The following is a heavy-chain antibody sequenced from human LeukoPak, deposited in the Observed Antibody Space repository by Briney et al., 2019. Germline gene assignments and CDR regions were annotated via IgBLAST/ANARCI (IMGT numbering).Heavy chain of an antibody. V-gene: IGHV3-74*01. CDR1: GFTFSSYW. D-gene: IGHD2-2*01. Sequence: GGSLRLSCAASGFTFSSYWMHWVRQAPGKGLVWVSRINSDGSSTSYADSVKGRFTISRDNAKNTLYLQMNSLRAEDTAVYYCARSYCSSTSCYAVYLDYWGQGTLVTVSS. J-gene: IGHJ4*02. CDR3: ARSYCSSTSCYAVYLDY. CDR2: INSDGSST.